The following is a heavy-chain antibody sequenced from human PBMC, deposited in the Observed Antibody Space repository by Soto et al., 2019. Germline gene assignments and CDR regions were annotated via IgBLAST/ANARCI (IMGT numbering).Heavy chain of an antibody. J-gene: IGHJ4*02. CDR1: GGSISSGGYY. CDR3: ATNGAVTTPFDS. V-gene: IGHV4-31*03. CDR2: TYYSGST. Sequence: SETLSLTCTVSGGSISSGGYYWSWIRQHPGKGLEWIGYTYYSGSTYYNPSLKSRVTISVDTSKNQFSLKLRSVTAADTAVYYCATNGAVTTPFDSWGQGTLVTVSS. D-gene: IGHD4-17*01.